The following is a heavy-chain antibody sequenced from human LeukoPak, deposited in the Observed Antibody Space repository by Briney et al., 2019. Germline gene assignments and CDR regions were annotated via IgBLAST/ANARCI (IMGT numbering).Heavy chain of an antibody. D-gene: IGHD6-13*01. CDR1: GFTFDDYS. Sequence: GGSLRLSCAASGFTFDDYSMHWVRHSPGKGLEWLSGLGWNGDIIDYADSVKGRFTISRDNAKNSLYLQMDSLKTEDTALYYCAKGSLIAASGTLFDFWGQGTRVTVSS. CDR3: AKGSLIAASGTLFDF. CDR2: LGWNGDII. J-gene: IGHJ4*02. V-gene: IGHV3-9*01.